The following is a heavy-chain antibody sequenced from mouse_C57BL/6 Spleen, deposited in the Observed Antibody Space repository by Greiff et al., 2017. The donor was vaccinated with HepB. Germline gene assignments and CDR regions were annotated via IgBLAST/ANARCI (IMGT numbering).Heavy chain of an antibody. Sequence: EVKLVESGGGLVKPGGSLKLSCAASGFTFSDYGMHWVRQAPEKGLEWVAYISSGSSTIYYADTVKGQFTISRDNAKNTLFLKMTSLRSEDTAMYYCARGGSSFAYWGQGTLVTVSA. J-gene: IGHJ3*01. CDR1: GFTFSDYG. D-gene: IGHD6-1*01. CDR3: ARGGSSFAY. CDR2: ISSGSSTI. V-gene: IGHV5-17*01.